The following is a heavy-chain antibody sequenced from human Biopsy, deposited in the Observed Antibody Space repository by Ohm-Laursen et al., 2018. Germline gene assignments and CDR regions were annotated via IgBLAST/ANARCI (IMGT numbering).Heavy chain of an antibody. Sequence: SDTLSLTCTVSGGSISSSTTYYWAWLRQPPGKGLEWIGSFYNTETTFYNPSLKSRVTISVDTSTNQFSLKVSSLTAADTALYFCARHPTGFLFDPWGHGTLVTVSS. CDR3: ARHPTGFLFDP. CDR1: GGSISSSTTYY. V-gene: IGHV4-39*01. D-gene: IGHD3-10*01. J-gene: IGHJ5*02. CDR2: FYNTETT.